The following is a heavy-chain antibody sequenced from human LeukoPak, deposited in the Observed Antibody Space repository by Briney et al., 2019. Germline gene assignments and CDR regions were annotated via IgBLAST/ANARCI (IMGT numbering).Heavy chain of an antibody. J-gene: IGHJ4*02. Sequence: PGGSLRLSCAASGFTFSSYGMSWVRQAPGKGLEWVSAISGTGGTTYYADSVKGRFTISRDNSKNTLYLQMNSLRAEDTAVYYCANTFGEPRFSDYWGQGTLVTVSS. CDR3: ANTFGEPRFSDY. CDR2: ISGTGGTT. D-gene: IGHD3-10*01. V-gene: IGHV3-23*01. CDR1: GFTFSSYG.